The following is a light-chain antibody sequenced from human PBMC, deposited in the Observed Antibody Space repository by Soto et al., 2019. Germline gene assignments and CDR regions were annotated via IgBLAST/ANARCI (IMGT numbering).Light chain of an antibody. Sequence: QLVLTQSPSASASLGASVKFTCTLSSGHSSYAIAWHQQQPEKGPRYLMKLNSDGSHSKGDGIPDRFSGSSSGAERYLTISSLQSEDEADYYCQTWGTGIQVFGTGTKLPS. V-gene: IGLV4-69*01. CDR2: LNSDGSH. J-gene: IGLJ1*01. CDR1: SGHSSYA. CDR3: QTWGTGIQV.